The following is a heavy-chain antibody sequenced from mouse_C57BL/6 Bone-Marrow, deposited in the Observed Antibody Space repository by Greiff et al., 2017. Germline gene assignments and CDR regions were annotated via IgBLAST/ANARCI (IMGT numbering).Heavy chain of an antibody. Sequence: DVMLVESGGGLVKPGGSLKLSCAASGFTFSDYGMHWVRQAPETGLEWVAYLSSGSSTIYYSVPVKGRFTISRDNAKNTLFLQMTSLRAEDTTMYYCARGDYCSSYDYFDYWGQGATLAESS. D-gene: IGHD1-1*01. V-gene: IGHV5-17*01. J-gene: IGHJ2*01. CDR3: ARGDYCSSYDYFDY. CDR2: LSSGSSTI. CDR1: GFTFSDYG.